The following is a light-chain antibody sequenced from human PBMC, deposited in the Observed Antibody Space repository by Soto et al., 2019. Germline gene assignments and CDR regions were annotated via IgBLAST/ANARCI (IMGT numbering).Light chain of an antibody. CDR3: LQHSTYPLT. V-gene: IGKV1-17*02. Sequence: DIQMTQFPSSLSASVGDRVTITCRASQGIRNDLGWYQQKPGKAPKRLIYAASSLQSGVRSRFSGSGSGTEFTLAISNLQPEDSATFYCLQHSTYPLTFGQGTKVEIK. CDR2: AAS. CDR1: QGIRND. J-gene: IGKJ1*01.